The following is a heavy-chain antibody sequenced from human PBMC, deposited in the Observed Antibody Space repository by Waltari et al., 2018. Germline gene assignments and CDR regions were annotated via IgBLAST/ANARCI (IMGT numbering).Heavy chain of an antibody. V-gene: IGHV1-2*02. CDR1: GYTFTGYS. CDR3: ARDGYHYMDV. CDR2: VNSNRGDT. Sequence: QVQLVQSGAEVKKPGASVKVSCKASGYTFTGYSIHWVRQAPGHGLEWMGWVNSNRGDTDYAQKFQGRVTMTRDTAISTAYMEMSSLASDDTAIYFCARDGYHYMDVWGKGTTVTVSS. J-gene: IGHJ6*03.